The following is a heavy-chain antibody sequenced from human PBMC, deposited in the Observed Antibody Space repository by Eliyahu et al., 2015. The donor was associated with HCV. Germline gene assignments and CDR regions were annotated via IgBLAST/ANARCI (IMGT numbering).Heavy chain of an antibody. V-gene: IGHV4-31*03. D-gene: IGHD3-10*01. CDR2: MHYSGST. CDR1: GGSINSGGYY. J-gene: IGHJ6*02. Sequence: QVQLQESGPGLVKPSQTLSLTCTVSGGSINSGGYYWNWXRQPPGKGXEXIGYMHYSGSTYYNPSLKSRLTISIDTSENQFSLKLTSVNAADTAVYYCARGEYYYGSGSDYNGFGDFVSGMDVWGQGTTVTVSS. CDR3: ARGEYYYGSGSDYNGFGDFVSGMDV.